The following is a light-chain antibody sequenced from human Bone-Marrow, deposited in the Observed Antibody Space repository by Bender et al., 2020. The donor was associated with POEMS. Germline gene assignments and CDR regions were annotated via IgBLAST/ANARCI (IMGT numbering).Light chain of an antibody. CDR1: KLGDKY. CDR2: QDS. CDR3: QAWDRTIV. J-gene: IGLJ3*02. V-gene: IGLV3-1*01. Sequence: SYELTQSPSVSVSPGQTASITCSGDKLGDKYTTWYQQKPGQSPVVVIYQDSKRPSGIPERFSGSNSGNPATLTISGTQAMDEADYYCQAWDRTIVFGGGTKLTVL.